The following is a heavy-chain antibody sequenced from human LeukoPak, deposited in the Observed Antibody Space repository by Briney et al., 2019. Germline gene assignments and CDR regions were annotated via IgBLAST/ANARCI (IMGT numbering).Heavy chain of an antibody. CDR1: GGSINSGSYY. D-gene: IGHD3-10*01. Sequence: SETLSLTCTVSGGSINSGSYYWSWIRQPAGKGLEWIGRIHSSGTTNYKSSLKSRVTILVDTPRNQFSLKLTSVTAADTAVYYCARHYYGSENYYFDFWGQGTLVTVSS. J-gene: IGHJ4*02. V-gene: IGHV4-61*02. CDR2: IHSSGTT. CDR3: ARHYYGSENYYFDF.